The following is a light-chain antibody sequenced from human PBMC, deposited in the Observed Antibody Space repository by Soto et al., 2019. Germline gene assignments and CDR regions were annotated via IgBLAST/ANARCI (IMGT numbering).Light chain of an antibody. CDR3: QQYNNWPMWT. J-gene: IGKJ1*01. Sequence: EIVLTQSPDTLSLSPVERATLSCRSSQSITRNLAWYQQSPGQAPRLLIYGASTRATGIPARFSGSGSGTEFTLTINSLQSEDFAVYYCQQYNNWPMWTFGQGTKV. CDR2: GAS. CDR1: QSITRN. V-gene: IGKV3-15*01.